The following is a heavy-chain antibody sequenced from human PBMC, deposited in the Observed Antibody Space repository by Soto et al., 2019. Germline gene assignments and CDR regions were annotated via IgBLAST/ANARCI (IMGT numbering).Heavy chain of an antibody. CDR2: ISYDGSNK. Sequence: VGSLRLSCAASGFTFSSYGMHWVRQAPGKGLEWVAVISYDGSNKYYADSVKGRFTISRDNSKNTLYLQMNSLRAEDTAVYYCAKRDSSGWSYYYYYGMDVWGPGTTVTVSS. D-gene: IGHD6-19*01. CDR3: AKRDSSGWSYYYYYGMDV. V-gene: IGHV3-30*18. CDR1: GFTFSSYG. J-gene: IGHJ6*02.